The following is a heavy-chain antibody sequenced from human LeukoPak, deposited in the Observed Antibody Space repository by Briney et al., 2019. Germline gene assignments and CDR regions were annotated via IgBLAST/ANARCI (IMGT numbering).Heavy chain of an antibody. CDR2: INSDGSST. CDR1: GFTFSSYW. CDR3: AIAVAGTGDFDY. J-gene: IGHJ4*02. Sequence: GRSLRLSCAASGFTFSSYWMHWVREAAGKGLVWVSRINSDGSSTSYADSVKGRFTISRDNAKNTLYLQMNSLRAEDTAVYYCAIAVAGTGDFDYWGQGTLVTVSS. V-gene: IGHV3-74*01. D-gene: IGHD6-19*01.